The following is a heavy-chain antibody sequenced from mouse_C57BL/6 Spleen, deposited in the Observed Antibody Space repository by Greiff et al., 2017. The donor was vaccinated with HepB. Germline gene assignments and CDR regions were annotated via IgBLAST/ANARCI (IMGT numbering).Heavy chain of an antibody. V-gene: IGHV1-55*01. CDR3: AGGITTVFDY. Sequence: VQLQQPGAELVKPGASVKMSCKASGYTFTSYWITWVKQRPGQGLEWIGDIYPGSGSTNYNEKFKSKATLTEATTSSTAYMQLSRLTSEDSAVYCCAGGITTVFDYWGQGTTLTVSS. CDR1: GYTFTSYW. D-gene: IGHD1-1*01. J-gene: IGHJ2*01. CDR2: IYPGSGST.